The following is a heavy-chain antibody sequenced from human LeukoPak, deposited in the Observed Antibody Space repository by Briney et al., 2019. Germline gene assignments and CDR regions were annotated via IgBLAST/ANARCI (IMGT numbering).Heavy chain of an antibody. D-gene: IGHD3-10*01. V-gene: IGHV3-23*01. CDR3: VKGFVHPTYYFDY. CDR2: ITGSGDGT. Sequence: GGSLRLSCAASGFTFSNYAMMWVRQAPGKRLEWVSSITGSGDGTYYADSVRGRFTISRDNSENTLYLQLNSLRAEDTAVYFCVKGFVHPTYYFDYWGQGTLVTVSS. J-gene: IGHJ4*02. CDR1: GFTFSNYA.